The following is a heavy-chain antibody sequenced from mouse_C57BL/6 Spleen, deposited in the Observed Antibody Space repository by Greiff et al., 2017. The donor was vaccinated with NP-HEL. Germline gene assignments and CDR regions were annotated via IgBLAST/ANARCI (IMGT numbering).Heavy chain of an antibody. CDR3: ARGGDYDAMDY. J-gene: IGHJ4*01. CDR2: INPGSGGT. CDR1: GYAFTNYL. Sequence: VMLVESGAELVRPGTSVKVSCKASGYAFTNYLIEWVKQRPGQGLEWIGVINPGSGGTNYNEKFKGKATLTADKSSSTAYMQLSSLTSEDSAVFFCARGGDYDAMDYWGQGTSVTVSS. V-gene: IGHV1-54*01.